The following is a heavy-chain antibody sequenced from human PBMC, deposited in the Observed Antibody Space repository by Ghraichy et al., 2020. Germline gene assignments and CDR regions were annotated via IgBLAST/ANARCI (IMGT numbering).Heavy chain of an antibody. D-gene: IGHD2-15*01. Sequence: LSLTCAASGFTFSSYAMSWVRQAPGKGLEWVSAISGSGGSTYYADSVKGRFTISRDNSKNTLYLQMNSLRAEDTAVYYCAKVGLGGYCSGGSCYTFDYWGQGTLVTVSS. CDR3: AKVGLGGYCSGGSCYTFDY. CDR2: ISGSGGST. J-gene: IGHJ4*02. CDR1: GFTFSSYA. V-gene: IGHV3-23*01.